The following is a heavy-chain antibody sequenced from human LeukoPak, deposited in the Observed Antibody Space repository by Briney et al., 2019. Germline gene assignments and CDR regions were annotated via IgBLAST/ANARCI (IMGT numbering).Heavy chain of an antibody. J-gene: IGHJ4*02. CDR2: INHSGST. V-gene: IGHV4-34*01. D-gene: IGHD5-12*01. CDR3: ARATYSGYEYFDY. CDR1: GGSFSGYY. Sequence: KPSETLSLTCAVYGGSFSGYYWSWIRQPPGKGLEWIGEINHSGSTNYNPSLKSRVAISVDTSKNQFPLKLSSVTAADTAVYYCARATYSGYEYFDYWGQGTLVTVSS.